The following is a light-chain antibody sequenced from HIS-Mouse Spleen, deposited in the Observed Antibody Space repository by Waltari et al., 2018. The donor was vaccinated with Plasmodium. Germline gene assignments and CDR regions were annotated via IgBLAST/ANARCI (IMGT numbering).Light chain of an antibody. CDR3: CSYAGSSSLV. Sequence: QTALTQPASVSGSPGQSITISCTGTSSDVWSYNLVSWYQQHPGKAPKLMIYEGIKRPSGVSNRFSGSKSGNTASLTISGLQAEDEADYYCCSYAGSSSLVFGGGTKLTVL. V-gene: IGLV2-23*01. CDR1: SSDVWSYNL. J-gene: IGLJ2*01. CDR2: EGI.